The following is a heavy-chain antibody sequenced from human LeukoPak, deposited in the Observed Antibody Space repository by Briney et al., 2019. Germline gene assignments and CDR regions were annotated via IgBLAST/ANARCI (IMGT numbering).Heavy chain of an antibody. CDR1: EFTFSSYA. J-gene: IGHJ4*02. CDR2: ITNSGDST. Sequence: GGSLRLSCAASEFTFSSYAMNWVRQAPGKGLEWVSTITNSGDSTYYADSVKGRFTISRDNSRNTLYLQTNSLRVEDTAIYYCAQRYDYWGQGSLVTVSS. CDR3: AQRYDY. V-gene: IGHV3-23*01.